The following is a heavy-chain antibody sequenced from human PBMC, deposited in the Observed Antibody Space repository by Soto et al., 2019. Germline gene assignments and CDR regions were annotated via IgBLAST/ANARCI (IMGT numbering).Heavy chain of an antibody. Sequence: GGSLRLSCAASGFTFSSYAMGWVRQGPGKGLEWVAVVSIGGSTHYADSVRGRFTISRDNSKNTLSLQMNSLTAEDTAVYFCAKRRGAGGHFDYRGQGALVTVSS. CDR2: VSIGGST. CDR1: GFTFSSYA. J-gene: IGHJ4*02. D-gene: IGHD2-15*01. V-gene: IGHV3-23*01. CDR3: AKRRGAGGHFDY.